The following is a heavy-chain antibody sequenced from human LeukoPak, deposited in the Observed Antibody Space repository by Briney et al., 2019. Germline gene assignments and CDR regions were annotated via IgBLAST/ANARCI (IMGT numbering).Heavy chain of an antibody. CDR3: ARGPSAYYDFWSGYYKEVPFDY. CDR2: MNPNSGNT. CDR1: GYTFTSYD. J-gene: IGHJ4*02. D-gene: IGHD3-3*01. V-gene: IGHV1-8*01. Sequence: ASVKVSCKAPGYTFTSYDINWVRQATGQGLEWMGWMNPNSGNTGYAQKFQGRVTMTRNTSISTAYMELSSLRSEDTAVYYCARGPSAYYDFWSGYYKEVPFDYWGQGTLVTVSS.